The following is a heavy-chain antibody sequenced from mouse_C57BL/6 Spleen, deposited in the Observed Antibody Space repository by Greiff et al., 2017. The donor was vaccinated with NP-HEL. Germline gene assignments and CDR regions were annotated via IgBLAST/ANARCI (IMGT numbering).Heavy chain of an antibody. CDR3: AKRNSKGYAMDY. V-gene: IGHV5-17*01. Sequence: EVHLVESGGGLVKPGGSLKLSCAASGFTFSDYGMHWVRQAPEKGLEWVAYISSGSSTIYYADTVKGRFTISRDNAKNTLFLQMTSLRSEDTAMYYGAKRNSKGYAMDYWGQGTSVTVSS. J-gene: IGHJ4*01. CDR1: GFTFSDYG. D-gene: IGHD2-5*01. CDR2: ISSGSSTI.